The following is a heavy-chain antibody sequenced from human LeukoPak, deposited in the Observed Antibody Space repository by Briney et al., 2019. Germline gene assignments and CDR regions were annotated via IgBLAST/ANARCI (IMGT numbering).Heavy chain of an antibody. D-gene: IGHD1-1*01. CDR2: IDYSGST. CDR3: ARVDRSNWDVLEY. Sequence: SETLSLTCTVSGGSITSYYWSWIRQPPGEGLEWIGYIDYSGSTNYNPSLKSRVTISVDTTQNQFSLKLSSVTAADTAVYYCARVDRSNWDVLEYWGQGTLVTVSS. J-gene: IGHJ4*02. CDR1: GGSITSYY. V-gene: IGHV4-59*01.